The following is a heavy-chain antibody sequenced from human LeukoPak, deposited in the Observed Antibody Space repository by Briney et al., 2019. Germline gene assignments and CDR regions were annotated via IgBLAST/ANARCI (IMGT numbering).Heavy chain of an antibody. CDR1: GYSFTSYW. Sequence: GESLKISCKGSGYSFTSYWIGWVRQLPGKGPEWMGIIYPGDSDTRYSPSFQGQVTISADKSISTAYLQWSSLKASDTAMYYCARQSTVTFIDYWGQGTLVTVSS. CDR2: IYPGDSDT. CDR3: ARQSTVTFIDY. V-gene: IGHV5-51*01. D-gene: IGHD4-17*01. J-gene: IGHJ4*02.